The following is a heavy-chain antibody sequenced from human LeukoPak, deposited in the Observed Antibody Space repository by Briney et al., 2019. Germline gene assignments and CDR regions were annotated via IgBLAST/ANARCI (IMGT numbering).Heavy chain of an antibody. CDR3: AKGSDCGGDCYLEGYFDY. V-gene: IGHV3-23*01. J-gene: IGHJ4*02. CDR2: ISGSGGST. Sequence: GGSLRLSCAASGFTLSSYAMSWVRQAPGKGLEWVSAISGSGGSTYYADSVKGRFTISRDNSKNTLYLQMNSLRAEDTAVYYCAKGSDCGGDCYLEGYFDYWGQGTLVTVSS. CDR1: GFTLSSYA. D-gene: IGHD2-21*02.